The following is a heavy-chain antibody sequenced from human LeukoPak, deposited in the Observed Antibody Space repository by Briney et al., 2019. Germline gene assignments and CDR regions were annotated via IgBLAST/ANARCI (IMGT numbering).Heavy chain of an antibody. CDR2: MYITGNN. Sequence: SETLSLTCTVSGGSFSSGTYYWTRLRRPAGKGLEWIGRMYITGNNKYNPSLESRVTMSLDTSKNQFSLKLRSVTAADTAVYYCARDVGDPQDWIGPWGQATQVIVSS. CDR1: GGSFSSGTYY. CDR3: ARDVGDPQDWIGP. D-gene: IGHD3-16*01. V-gene: IGHV4-61*02. J-gene: IGHJ5*02.